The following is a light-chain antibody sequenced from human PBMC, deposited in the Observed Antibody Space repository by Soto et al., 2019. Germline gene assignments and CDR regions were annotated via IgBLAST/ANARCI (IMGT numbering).Light chain of an antibody. Sequence: EIVLTQSPGTLSLSPGERATLSCRASQSVSSSYLAWYQQKPGQAPRLLIYGTSSRATAIPDRFSGSGSGTDFTLTISRLEPEDFAGYYCQQYGSPSWTFGQGTKVEIK. CDR3: QQYGSPSWT. V-gene: IGKV3-20*01. J-gene: IGKJ1*01. CDR1: QSVSSSY. CDR2: GTS.